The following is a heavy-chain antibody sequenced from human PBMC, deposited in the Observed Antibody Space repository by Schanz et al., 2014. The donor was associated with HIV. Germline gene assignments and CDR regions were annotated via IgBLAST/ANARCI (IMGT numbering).Heavy chain of an antibody. CDR3: TKEVPPDV. CDR1: GFTFSSYA. J-gene: IGHJ6*02. V-gene: IGHV3-30-3*02. Sequence: QVQLVESGGGVVQPGRSLRLSCAASGFTFSSYAMHWVRQPPGKGLEWVALISYEGSKKYYADSVKGRFTISRDNSKNTLYLQMNSLRAEDTAVYYCTKEVPPDVWGQGTTVTVSS. D-gene: IGHD1-1*01. CDR2: ISYEGSKK.